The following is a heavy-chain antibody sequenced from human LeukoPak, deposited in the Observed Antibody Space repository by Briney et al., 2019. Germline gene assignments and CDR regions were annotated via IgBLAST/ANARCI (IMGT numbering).Heavy chain of an antibody. CDR3: AKYRKQLDAFDI. CDR2: ISYDGSNK. D-gene: IGHD6-13*01. CDR1: GFTFSSYG. Sequence: GGSLRLSCAASGFTFSSYGMHWVRQAPSKGLEWVAVISYDGSNKYYADSVKGRFTISRDNSKNTLYLQMNSLRAEDTAVYYCAKYRKQLDAFDIWGQGTMVTVSS. V-gene: IGHV3-30*18. J-gene: IGHJ3*02.